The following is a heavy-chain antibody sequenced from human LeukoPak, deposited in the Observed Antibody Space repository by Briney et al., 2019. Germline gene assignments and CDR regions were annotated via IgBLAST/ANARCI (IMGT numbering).Heavy chain of an antibody. CDR3: ARGITISGVVINYYYMDV. D-gene: IGHD3-3*01. CDR2: IYYSGST. Sequence: PSETLSLTCTVSGGSISSYYWSWIRQPPGKGLEWIGYIYYSGSTNYNPSLKSRVTISVDTSKNQFSLKLSSVTAADTAVYYCARGITISGVVINYYYMDVWGKGTTVTVSS. CDR1: GGSISSYY. J-gene: IGHJ6*03. V-gene: IGHV4-59*01.